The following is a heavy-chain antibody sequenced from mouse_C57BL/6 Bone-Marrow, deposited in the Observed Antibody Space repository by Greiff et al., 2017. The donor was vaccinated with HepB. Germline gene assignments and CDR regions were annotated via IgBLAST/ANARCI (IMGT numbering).Heavy chain of an antibody. CDR2: IDPENGDT. CDR1: GFNIKDDY. V-gene: IGHV14-4*01. J-gene: IGHJ2*01. Sequence: VQLQQSGAELVRPGASVKLSCTASGFNIKDDYMHWVKQRPEQGLEWIGWIDPENGDTEYASKFQGKATITADTSSNTAYLQLSSLTSEDTAVYYCTTRRFDYWGQGTTLTVSS. CDR3: TTRRFDY.